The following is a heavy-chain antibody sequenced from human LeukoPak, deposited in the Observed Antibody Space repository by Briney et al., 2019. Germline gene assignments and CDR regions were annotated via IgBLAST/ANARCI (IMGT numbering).Heavy chain of an antibody. CDR2: IYNSGTT. CDR1: GGAISSNF. CDR3: AKSFSETERATITAY. D-gene: IGHD5-24*01. V-gene: IGHV4-59*01. Sequence: SETLSLTCTVSGGAISSNFWSWIRQPPGKGLEYIGYIYNSGTTNYNPSLKSRVTISVDTSKNQFSLKLSSVTAADTAIYYCAKSFSETERATITAYWGQGTLVTVSS. J-gene: IGHJ4*02.